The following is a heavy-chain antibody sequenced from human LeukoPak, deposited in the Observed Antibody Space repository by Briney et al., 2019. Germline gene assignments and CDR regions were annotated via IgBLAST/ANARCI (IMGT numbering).Heavy chain of an antibody. Sequence: PSETLSLTCTVSGGSISSYYWSWLRQPPGKGLEWIGYIYYSGSTNYNPSLKSRVTISVDTSKNQFSLKLSSVTAADTAVYYCARQEDAEYFLHWGQGTLVTVSS. J-gene: IGHJ1*01. V-gene: IGHV4-59*08. CDR1: GGSISSYY. CDR3: ARQEDAEYFLH. CDR2: IYYSGST.